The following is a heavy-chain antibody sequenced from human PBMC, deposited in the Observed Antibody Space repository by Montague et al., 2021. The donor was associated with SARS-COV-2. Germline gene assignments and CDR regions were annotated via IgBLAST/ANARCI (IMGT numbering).Heavy chain of an antibody. V-gene: IGHV6-1*01. D-gene: IGHD1-1*01. CDR2: TYYRSKWYN. Sequence: CAISGDSVSSNSATWNWVRQSPSRGLEWLGRTYYRSKWYNDYAVSVRGRVTINPDTSKNQFPLQLNSVTPEDTAIYYCTSGREGNYNVMDVWGQGTTVTASS. CDR3: TSGREGNYNVMDV. CDR1: GDSVSSNSAT. J-gene: IGHJ6*02.